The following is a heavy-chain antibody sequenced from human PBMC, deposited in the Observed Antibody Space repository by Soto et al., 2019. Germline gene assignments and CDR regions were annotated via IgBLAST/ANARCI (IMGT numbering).Heavy chain of an antibody. Sequence: EVQLLESGGGLVQPGGSLRLSCAASGFTFSSYAMSCVRQAPGKGLEWVSDVSGSGGSTYYADSVKGRFTISRDNSKNTVYLPMNSLRAEDTAVYYCAKHLDVVVVAATGHWGQGTLVPVSS. CDR2: VSGSGGST. D-gene: IGHD2-15*01. CDR1: GFTFSSYA. CDR3: AKHLDVVVVAATGH. V-gene: IGHV3-23*01. J-gene: IGHJ1*01.